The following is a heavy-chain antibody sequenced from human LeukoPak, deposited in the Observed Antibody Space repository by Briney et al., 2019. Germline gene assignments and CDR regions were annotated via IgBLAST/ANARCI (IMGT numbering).Heavy chain of an antibody. CDR3: GRLGLEAYDSSGFYYFDY. V-gene: IGHV5-51*01. J-gene: IGHJ4*01. CDR2: IYPGDSDT. CDR1: GYSFTNYW. D-gene: IGHD3-22*01. Sequence: ESLKISCKASGYSFTNYWIAWGRQMPGKGLEWMGSIYPGDSDTRYRPSFQGQVTISADKSISTTYLQWSSLKSSDTAMYYCGRLGLEAYDSSGFYYFDYWGQGALVTVSS.